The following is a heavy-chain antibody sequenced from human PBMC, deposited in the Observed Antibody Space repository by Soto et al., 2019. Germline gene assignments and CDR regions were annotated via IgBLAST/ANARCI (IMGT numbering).Heavy chain of an antibody. Sequence: PGGSLRLSCSASGFDFNSYGIHWVRQAPGKGLEYVSAISSDGGSTYYADSVKGRFTISRDNSTNTLFLQMNSLRAADTAVYSCVIPPGYYSYSYGYFSIWGQGTLVTVSS. CDR2: ISSDGGST. CDR3: VIPPGYYSYSYGYFSI. CDR1: GFDFNSYG. V-gene: IGHV3-64D*06. J-gene: IGHJ4*02. D-gene: IGHD3-22*01.